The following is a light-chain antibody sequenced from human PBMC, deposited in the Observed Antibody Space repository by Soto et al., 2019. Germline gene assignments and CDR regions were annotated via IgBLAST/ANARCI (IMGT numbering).Light chain of an antibody. CDR1: RSDIGDSNF. J-gene: IGLJ1*01. V-gene: IGLV2-14*01. CDR2: EVN. Sequence: QSVLTQPASVSGSPGQSVTISCTGPRSDIGDSNFISWYQHSPGKAPRLLIYEVNNRPSGVSKRFSGSKAGNTASLTISGLLDDDEADYFCASFGSGTILVFGSGTKVTVL. CDR3: ASFGSGTILV.